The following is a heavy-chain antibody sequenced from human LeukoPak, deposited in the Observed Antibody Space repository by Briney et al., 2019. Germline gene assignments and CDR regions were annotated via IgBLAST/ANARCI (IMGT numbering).Heavy chain of an antibody. J-gene: IGHJ5*02. CDR1: GFTFSNYG. D-gene: IGHD3-10*01. CDR3: AKDYYGSGSPNNWFDP. CDR2: IRYDGGSI. V-gene: IGHV3-30*02. Sequence: GGSLRLSCAASGFTFSNYGIHWVRQAPGKGLEWVAFIRYDGGSIYYADSVKGRFTISRDNSKNTLFLQMNSLRTEDTAVYYCAKDYYGSGSPNNWFDPWGQGTLVTVSP.